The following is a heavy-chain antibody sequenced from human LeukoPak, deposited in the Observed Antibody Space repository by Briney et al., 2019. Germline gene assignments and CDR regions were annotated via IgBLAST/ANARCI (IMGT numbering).Heavy chain of an antibody. J-gene: IGHJ6*02. V-gene: IGHV5-51*01. D-gene: IGHD3-10*01. CDR2: IYPGDSDT. CDR1: GYSFTSYW. CDR3: ARLSGSGSYYHSYYYGMDV. Sequence: GESLKISCKGSGYSFTSYWIGWVRQMPGKGLEWMGIIYPGDSDTRYSPPFQGQVTISADKSISTAYLQWSSLKASDTAMYYCARLSGSGSYYHSYYYGMDVWGQGTTVTVSS.